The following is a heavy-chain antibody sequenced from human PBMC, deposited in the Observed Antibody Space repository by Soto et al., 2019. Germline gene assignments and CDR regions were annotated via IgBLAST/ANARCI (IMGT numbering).Heavy chain of an antibody. CDR1: GYTFTENQ. V-gene: IGHV5-10-1*01. D-gene: IGHD3-10*01. Sequence: ASVKVSCKASGYTFTENQIHWLRRAPGQRLEWMGMLNPKDSFANYSPSFRGHVTISPDTSVTTAYLKWSSLKASDTAIYYCARHKSGGGSYPFDFWGQGTLVTVSS. J-gene: IGHJ4*02. CDR3: ARHKSGGGSYPFDF. CDR2: LNPKDSFA.